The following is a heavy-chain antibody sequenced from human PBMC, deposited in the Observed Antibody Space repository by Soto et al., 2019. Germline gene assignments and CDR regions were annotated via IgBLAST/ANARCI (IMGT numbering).Heavy chain of an antibody. CDR1: GGSISSYY. CDR2: IYYSGST. CDR3: ARQQLVLFDY. J-gene: IGHJ4*02. V-gene: IGHV4-59*08. D-gene: IGHD6-13*01. Sequence: SGTLSLTCTVSGGSISSYYWSWIRQPPGKGLEWVGYIYYSGSTNYNPSLKSRVTISVDTSKNKFSLKLSSVTAADTAVYHCARQQLVLFDYWGQGTLVTVSS.